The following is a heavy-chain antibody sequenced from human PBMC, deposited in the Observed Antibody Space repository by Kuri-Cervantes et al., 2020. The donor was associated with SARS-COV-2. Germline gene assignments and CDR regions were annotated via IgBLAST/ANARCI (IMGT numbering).Heavy chain of an antibody. CDR1: GFTFSSYA. D-gene: IGHD3-3*01. CDR3: ARDWGAIFGVATQFDC. Sequence: GGSLRLSCAASGFTFSSYAMSWVRQAPGKGLEWVAVISYDGSNKNYADSVKGRFTVSRDNSKNTLYLHMNSLRVEDTALYYCARDWGAIFGVATQFDCWGQGTLVTVSS. J-gene: IGHJ4*02. V-gene: IGHV3-30-3*01. CDR2: ISYDGSNK.